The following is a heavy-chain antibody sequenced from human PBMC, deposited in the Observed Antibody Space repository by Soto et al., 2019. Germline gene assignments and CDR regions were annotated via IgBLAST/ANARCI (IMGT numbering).Heavy chain of an antibody. CDR1: GYSFTSYW. J-gene: IGHJ6*02. Sequence: GESLKISCKGSGYSFTSYWIGCVRQMPGKGLESMGIIYPGDSDTRYSPSFQGQVTISADKSISTAYLQWSSLKASDTAMYYCARTAAAGKYYYGMDVWGQGTTVTVSS. V-gene: IGHV5-51*01. CDR2: IYPGDSDT. CDR3: ARTAAAGKYYYGMDV. D-gene: IGHD6-13*01.